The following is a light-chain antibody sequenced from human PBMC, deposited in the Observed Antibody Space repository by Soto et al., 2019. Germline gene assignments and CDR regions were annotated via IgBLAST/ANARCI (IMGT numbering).Light chain of an antibody. CDR3: SSYTSSSTPPV. CDR2: EVS. Sequence: QPVLTQPASVSGSPGQSITISCTGTSSDVGGYNYVSWYQQRPGKAPKLMISEVSNRPSGVSNRFSGSKSGNTASLTISGLQAEDEADYYCSSYTSSSTPPVFGGGTKVTVL. J-gene: IGLJ2*01. V-gene: IGLV2-14*01. CDR1: SSDVGGYNY.